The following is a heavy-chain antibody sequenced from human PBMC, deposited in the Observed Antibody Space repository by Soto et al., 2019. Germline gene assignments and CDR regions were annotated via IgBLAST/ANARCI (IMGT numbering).Heavy chain of an antibody. D-gene: IGHD6-13*01. V-gene: IGHV1-2*04. J-gene: IGHJ4*02. CDR3: ARPSFGGSSRFDY. Sequence: QVQLLQSGAEVKKPGASVKVSCKASGYTFTGYYMHWVRQAPGQGLECMGRINPNSGGTNYAQKFLGWVNMTRDTSISTAYMELSRVRSDATAVYDCARPSFGGSSRFDYWGQGTMVTVS. CDR1: GYTFTGYY. CDR2: INPNSGGT.